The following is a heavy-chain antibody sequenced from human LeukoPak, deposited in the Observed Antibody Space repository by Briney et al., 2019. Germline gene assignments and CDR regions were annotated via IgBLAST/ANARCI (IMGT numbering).Heavy chain of an antibody. Sequence: SETLSLTCAVYGGSFSGYYWSRIRQPPGKGLEWIGEINHSGSTNYNPSLKSRVTISVDTSKNQFSLKLSSVTAADTAVYYCASGAPYCSSTSCYTEYYYGMDVWGQGTTVTVSS. CDR2: INHSGST. D-gene: IGHD2-2*01. CDR3: ASGAPYCSSTSCYTEYYYGMDV. CDR1: GGSFSGYY. V-gene: IGHV4-34*01. J-gene: IGHJ6*02.